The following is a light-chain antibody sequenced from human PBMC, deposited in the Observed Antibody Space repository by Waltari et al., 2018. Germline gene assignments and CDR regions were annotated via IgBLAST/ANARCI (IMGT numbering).Light chain of an antibody. Sequence: ASHSLTKKYLAWYQQKPGQAPRLLIYGASNRAAGIPDRFSGSGSGTDFTLTISRLEPEDFAVYYCQQYGSSVMYTFGQGTKLEIK. J-gene: IGKJ2*01. V-gene: IGKV3-20*01. CDR1: HSLTKKY. CDR3: QQYGSSVMYT. CDR2: GAS.